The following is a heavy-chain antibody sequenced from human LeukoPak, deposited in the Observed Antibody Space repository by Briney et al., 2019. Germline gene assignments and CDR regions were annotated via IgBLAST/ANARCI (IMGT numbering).Heavy chain of an antibody. J-gene: IGHJ4*02. CDR3: ASGDSSGYCPPHY. CDR1: GGSISSYY. Sequence: SETLSLTCTVSGGSISSYYWSWIRQPPGKGLEWIGYIYYSGSTNYNPSLKSRVTISVDTSKNQFSLKLSSVTAADTAVYYCASGDSSGYCPPHYWGQGTLVTVSS. CDR2: IYYSGST. V-gene: IGHV4-59*08. D-gene: IGHD3-22*01.